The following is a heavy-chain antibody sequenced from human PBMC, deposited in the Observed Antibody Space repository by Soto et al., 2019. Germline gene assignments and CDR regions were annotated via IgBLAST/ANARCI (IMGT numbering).Heavy chain of an antibody. CDR2: ISSSSNYI. CDR3: ARDVGKYYHDNSASFTWAFDI. Sequence: PGGSLRLSCAASGFTFSSYSMSWVRQAPGKGLQWVSSISSSSNYIYYADSLKGRLTISRDNAKNSLYLRMNSLRAEDTAVYYCARDVGKYYHDNSASFTWAFDIWGQGT. D-gene: IGHD3-22*01. J-gene: IGHJ3*02. V-gene: IGHV3-21*01. CDR1: GFTFSSYS.